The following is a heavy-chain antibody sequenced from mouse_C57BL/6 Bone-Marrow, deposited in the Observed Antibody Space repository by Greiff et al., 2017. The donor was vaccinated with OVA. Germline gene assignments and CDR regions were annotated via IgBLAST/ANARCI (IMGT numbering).Heavy chain of an antibody. CDR2: IYPGSGST. CDR1: GYTFTSYW. J-gene: IGHJ2*01. Sequence: QVQLQQPGAELVKPGASVKMSCKASGYTFTSYWITWVKQRPGQGLEWIGDIYPGSGSTNYNEKFKSKATLTVDTSSSTAYMQLSSLTSEDSAVYYCARATTVVAGPFDYWGQGTTLTVSS. V-gene: IGHV1-55*01. CDR3: ARATTVVAGPFDY. D-gene: IGHD1-1*01.